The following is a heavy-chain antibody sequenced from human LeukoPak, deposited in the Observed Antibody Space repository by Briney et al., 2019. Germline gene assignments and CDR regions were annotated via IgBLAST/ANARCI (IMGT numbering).Heavy chain of an antibody. CDR1: GGSFSGYY. CDR3: ARLRGSGSYYNVYYYMDV. V-gene: IGHV4-34*01. D-gene: IGHD3-10*01. CDR2: INHSGST. Sequence: SETLSLTCAVYGGSFSGYYWSWIRQPPGKGLEWIGEINHSGSTNYNPSLKSRVTISVDTSKNQFSLKPSSVTAADTAVYYCARLRGSGSYYNVYYYMDVWGKGTTVTISS. J-gene: IGHJ6*03.